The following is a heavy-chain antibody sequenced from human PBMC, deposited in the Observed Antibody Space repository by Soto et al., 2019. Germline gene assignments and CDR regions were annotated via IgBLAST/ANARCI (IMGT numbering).Heavy chain of an antibody. J-gene: IGHJ4*02. CDR1: AFTFSAYA. CDR2: ISGSGSDT. Sequence: GGSLRLSCAASAFTFSAYAVTWVRQAPGMGLEWVSTISGSGSDTWYADSVKGRFTISRDNSKNTPYLQMSSLRVEDTAFYYCAKEEPCSPNCARGGHLGYWGLGTLVTVSS. CDR3: AKEEPCSPNCARGGHLGY. D-gene: IGHD2-2*01. V-gene: IGHV3-23*01.